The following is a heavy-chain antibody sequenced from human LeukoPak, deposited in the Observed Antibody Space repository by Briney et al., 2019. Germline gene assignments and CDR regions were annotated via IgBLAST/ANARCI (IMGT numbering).Heavy chain of an antibody. Sequence: ASVKVSCKASGYTFTGYYMHWVRQAPGQGLEWMGWINPNSGGTNYAQKFQGRVTMTRDTSISTAYMELSRLRSDDTAVYYCARDLPGTMVRGVIITDYWGQGTLVTVSS. J-gene: IGHJ4*02. CDR2: INPNSGGT. V-gene: IGHV1-2*02. CDR1: GYTFTGYY. CDR3: ARDLPGTMVRGVIITDY. D-gene: IGHD3-10*01.